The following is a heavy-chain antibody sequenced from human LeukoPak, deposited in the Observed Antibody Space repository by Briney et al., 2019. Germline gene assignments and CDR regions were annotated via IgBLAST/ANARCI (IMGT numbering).Heavy chain of an antibody. V-gene: IGHV1-8*01. D-gene: IGHD3-10*01. Sequence: ASVKVSCKASGYTFTSYDINWVRQATGQGLEWMGWMNPNSGNTGYAQKFQGRVTMTRNTSISTAYMELSSLRSEDTAVYHCARSITMVRGVTIPYYYYYMDVWGKGTTVTVSS. CDR1: GYTFTSYD. CDR2: MNPNSGNT. J-gene: IGHJ6*03. CDR3: ARSITMVRGVTIPYYYYYMDV.